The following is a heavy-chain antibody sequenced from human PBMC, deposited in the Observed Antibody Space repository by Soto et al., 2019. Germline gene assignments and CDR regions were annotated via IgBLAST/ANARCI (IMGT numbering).Heavy chain of an antibody. Sequence: EVQLMESGGGLVQPGGSLRLSCAASGFTFSSYSMNWVRQAPGKGLEWVSYISSSSSTIYYADSVKGRFTISRDNAKNSLYLQMNSLRDEDTAVYYCARVRAKYYYDSSGYRDAFDIWGQGTMVTVSS. V-gene: IGHV3-48*02. CDR2: ISSSSSTI. D-gene: IGHD3-22*01. CDR3: ARVRAKYYYDSSGYRDAFDI. CDR1: GFTFSSYS. J-gene: IGHJ3*02.